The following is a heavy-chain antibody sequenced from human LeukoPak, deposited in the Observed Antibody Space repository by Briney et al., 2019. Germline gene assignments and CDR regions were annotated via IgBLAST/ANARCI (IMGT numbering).Heavy chain of an antibody. CDR3: ARFSGSSLYYFDY. CDR1: GGSISSGSYY. J-gene: IGHJ4*02. Sequence: PSETLSLTCTVSGGSISSGSYYWSWIRQPAGKGLEWIGRIYTSGTTKYNPSLKSRVTISLDTSKNQFSLKLTSVTAADTAVYFCARFSGSSLYYFDYWGQGNLVTVSS. V-gene: IGHV4-61*02. CDR2: IYTSGTT. D-gene: IGHD1-26*01.